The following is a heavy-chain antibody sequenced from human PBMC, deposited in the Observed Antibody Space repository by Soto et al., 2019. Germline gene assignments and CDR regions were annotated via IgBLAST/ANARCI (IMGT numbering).Heavy chain of an antibody. V-gene: IGHV4-59*01. J-gene: IGHJ6*02. CDR1: GDSITGSY. CDR3: ARFVRSCSGTTCYTRADV. Sequence: SETLSLTCTVSGDSITGSYWSWIRQPPGKTLEWIGYIYHSGTTTYNPSPKSRVSMSVDTSKNQFSLKLRSVIVADTAVYHCARFVRSCSGTTCYTRADVWGQGTTVTVSS. D-gene: IGHD2-2*02. CDR2: IYHSGTT.